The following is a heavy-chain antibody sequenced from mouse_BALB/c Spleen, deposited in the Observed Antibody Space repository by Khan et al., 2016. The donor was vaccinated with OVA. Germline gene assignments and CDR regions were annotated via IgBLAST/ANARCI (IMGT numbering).Heavy chain of an antibody. CDR3: AKNLAGDAMDY. CDR2: IWRGGST. V-gene: IGHV2-5*01. J-gene: IGHJ4*01. Sequence: VQLKESGPGLVQSSQSLSITCTVSGFSLTNYGVHWLRQSPGKGLEWLGVIWRGGSTDYNAAFMSRLYITKDNSKSQVFFKMNSLQADDTAIYYCAKNLAGDAMDYWGQGTSVTVSS. D-gene: IGHD1-1*01. CDR1: GFSLTNYG.